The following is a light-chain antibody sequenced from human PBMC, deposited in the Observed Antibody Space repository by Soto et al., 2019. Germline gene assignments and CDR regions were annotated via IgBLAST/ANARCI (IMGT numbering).Light chain of an antibody. CDR1: QSINSN. J-gene: IGKJ1*01. V-gene: IGKV3-15*01. CDR3: QPYNNWWT. Sequence: VISESPATLSVSPGERATLSCTASQSINSNLAWYQQRPGQAPRLLIYGASTRATGIPARFSGSGSGTEFTLTISSLQSEDFAVYYCQPYNNWWTFGQGTKVDIK. CDR2: GAS.